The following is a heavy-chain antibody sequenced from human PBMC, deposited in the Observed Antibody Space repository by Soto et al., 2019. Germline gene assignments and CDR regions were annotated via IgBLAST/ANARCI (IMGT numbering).Heavy chain of an antibody. CDR2: IYYSGST. D-gene: IGHD5-18*01. V-gene: IGHV4-31*03. J-gene: IGHJ6*03. CDR3: ARDALPDTDLGLDYYYYYMDV. Sequence: SETLSLTCTVSGGSISSGGYYWSWIRQHPGKGLEWIGYIYYSGSTYYNPSLKSRVTISVDTSKNQFSLKLSSVTAADTAVYYCARDALPDTDLGLDYYYYYMDVWGKGTTVTVSS. CDR1: GGSISSGGYY.